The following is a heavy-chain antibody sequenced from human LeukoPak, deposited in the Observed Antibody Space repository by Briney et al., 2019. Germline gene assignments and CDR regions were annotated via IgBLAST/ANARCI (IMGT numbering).Heavy chain of an antibody. CDR2: IYYSGST. Sequence: SETLSLTCTVSGGSISSHYWSWIRQPPGKGLEWIGYIYYSGSTNYNPSLKSRVTISVDTSKNQFSLKLSSVTAADTAVYYCARDDTAMGRDYYYMDVWGKGTTVTVSS. D-gene: IGHD5-18*01. J-gene: IGHJ6*03. CDR3: ARDDTAMGRDYYYMDV. V-gene: IGHV4-59*11. CDR1: GGSISSHY.